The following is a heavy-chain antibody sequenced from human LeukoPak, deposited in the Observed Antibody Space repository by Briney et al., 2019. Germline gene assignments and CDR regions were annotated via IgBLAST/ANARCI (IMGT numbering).Heavy chain of an antibody. J-gene: IGHJ3*02. D-gene: IGHD3-9*01. V-gene: IGHV4-59*12. CDR2: IYYSGST. Sequence: PSETLSLTCTVSGGSISSYYWSWIRQPPGKGLEWIGYIYYSGSTYYNPSLKSRVTISVDTSKNQFSLKLSSVTAADTAVYYCARDAIFDAFDIWGQGTMVTVSS. CDR1: GGSISSYY. CDR3: ARDAIFDAFDI.